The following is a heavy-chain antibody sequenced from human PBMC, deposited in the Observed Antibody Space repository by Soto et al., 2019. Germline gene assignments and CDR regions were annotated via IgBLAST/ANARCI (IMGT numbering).Heavy chain of an antibody. D-gene: IGHD3-10*01. V-gene: IGHV3-23*01. CDR1: GFTFSSYS. Sequence: EVQLLESGGGLVQPGGSLRLSCAASGFTFSSYSMSWVRQAPGKGLEWVSGFRTSGDGGTTYYADSVKGRFTISRDNSKNILFLQMNRLRAEDTAIYYCAKKVSSGPGSQYFDYWGQGTLVTVSS. J-gene: IGHJ4*02. CDR2: FRTSGDGGTT. CDR3: AKKVSSGPGSQYFDY.